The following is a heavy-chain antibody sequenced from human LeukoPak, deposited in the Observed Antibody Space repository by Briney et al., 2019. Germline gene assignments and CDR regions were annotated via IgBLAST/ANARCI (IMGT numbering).Heavy chain of an antibody. V-gene: IGHV4-39*07. J-gene: IGHJ5*02. CDR3: ARGRAPEKYCSGGSCYAYNWFDP. D-gene: IGHD2-15*01. CDR2: MYYSGST. CDR1: GGSISSSSYY. Sequence: SETLSLTCTVSGGSISSSSYYWGWIRQPPGKGLEWIGCMYYSGSTNYNPSLKSRVSISVDTSKNQFSLKLSSVTAADTAVYYCARGRAPEKYCSGGSCYAYNWFDPWGQGTLVTVSS.